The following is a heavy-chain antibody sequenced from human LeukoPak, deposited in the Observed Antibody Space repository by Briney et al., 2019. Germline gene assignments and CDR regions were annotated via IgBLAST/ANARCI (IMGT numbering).Heavy chain of an antibody. J-gene: IGHJ4*02. CDR3: ARYDYYDSSGYYDSFDY. CDR1: GGSINSYY. V-gene: IGHV4-30-4*01. Sequence: PSETLSLTCTVSGGSINSYYWSWIRQPPGKGLEWIGYIYYSGSTYYNPSLKSRVTISVDTSKNQFSLKLSSVTAADTAVYYCARYDYYDSSGYYDSFDYWGQGTLVTVSS. CDR2: IYYSGST. D-gene: IGHD3-22*01.